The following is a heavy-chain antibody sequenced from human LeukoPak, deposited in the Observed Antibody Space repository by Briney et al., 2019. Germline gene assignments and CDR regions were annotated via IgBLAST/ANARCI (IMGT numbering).Heavy chain of an antibody. J-gene: IGHJ4*02. V-gene: IGHV3-30*18. CDR2: ISYDGSNK. Sequence: GGSLRLSCAASGFTFSSYGMHWVRQAPGKGLEWVAVISYDGSNKYYADSVKGRFTISRDNSKTTLYLQMNSLRAEDTAVYYCAKFSPRGAAGNFYWGQGTLVTVSS. CDR1: GFTFSSYG. D-gene: IGHD6-13*01. CDR3: AKFSPRGAAGNFY.